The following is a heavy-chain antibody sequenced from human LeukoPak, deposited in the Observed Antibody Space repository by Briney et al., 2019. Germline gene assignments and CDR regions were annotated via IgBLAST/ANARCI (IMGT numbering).Heavy chain of an antibody. Sequence: GGSLRLSCVVSGLTFSNYPMSWVRQAPGKGLEWVSVISESGDVTHYADSVKGRFTISRDNSKNTLYLQMNSLRAEDTAVYYCAKTRPLDSSSWSHGDYWGQGTLVTVSS. J-gene: IGHJ4*02. D-gene: IGHD6-13*01. V-gene: IGHV3-23*01. CDR2: ISESGDVT. CDR1: GLTFSNYP. CDR3: AKTRPLDSSSWSHGDY.